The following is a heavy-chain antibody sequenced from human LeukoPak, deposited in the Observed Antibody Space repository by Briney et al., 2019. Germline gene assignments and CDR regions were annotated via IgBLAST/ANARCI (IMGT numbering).Heavy chain of an antibody. CDR3: VRERSSGPDFDY. D-gene: IGHD3-22*01. Sequence: ASVKVSCKASGYTFTGDYMHWVRQGPGQGLEWMGWMNPNSGGTNYAQKFQGRVTMTRDTSISTAYMELRRLRSDDTAVYYCVRERSSGPDFDYWGQGTLVTVSS. V-gene: IGHV1-2*02. CDR2: MNPNSGGT. J-gene: IGHJ4*02. CDR1: GYTFTGDY.